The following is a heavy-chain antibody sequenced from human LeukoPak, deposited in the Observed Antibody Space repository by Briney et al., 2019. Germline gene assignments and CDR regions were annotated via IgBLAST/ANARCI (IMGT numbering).Heavy chain of an antibody. CDR2: ISGSGGST. D-gene: IGHD4-17*01. Sequence: GRSLRLSCAVSGFTFSSYAMSWVSQAPGKGLEWVSAISGSGGSTYYADSVKGRFTISRDNSKNTLYLQMNSLRAEDTAVYYCAKVTGYGDYGGLGYFDLWGRGTLVTVSS. J-gene: IGHJ2*01. CDR3: AKVTGYGDYGGLGYFDL. CDR1: GFTFSSYA. V-gene: IGHV3-23*01.